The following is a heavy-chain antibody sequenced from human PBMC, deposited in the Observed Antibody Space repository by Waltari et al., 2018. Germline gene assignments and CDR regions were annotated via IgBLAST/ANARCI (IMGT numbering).Heavy chain of an antibody. CDR2: IYYSGST. CDR1: GGSISSSSYY. D-gene: IGHD6-13*01. CDR3: AREQNTGYSSSWYLNYYYGMDV. Sequence: QLQLQESGPGLVKPSETLSLTCTVSGGSISSSSYYWGWIRQPPGKGLEWIGSIYYSGSTYYNPSLKSRVTISVDTSKNQFSLKLSSVTAADTAVYYCAREQNTGYSSSWYLNYYYGMDVWGQGTTVTVSS. J-gene: IGHJ6*02. V-gene: IGHV4-39*07.